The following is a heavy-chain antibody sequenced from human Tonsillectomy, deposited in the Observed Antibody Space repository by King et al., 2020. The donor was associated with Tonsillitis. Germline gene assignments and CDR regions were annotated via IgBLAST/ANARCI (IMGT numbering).Heavy chain of an antibody. CDR1: GFTFSSYA. Sequence: VQLVESGGGLIQPGGSLRLSCAASGFTFSSYAMTWVRQAPGKGLEWVSAISGSGGSTHYADSVKGRIIISRDNSKNTLYLQMNSLRAEDTAVYYCANEALETLYYMDVWGKGTTVTVSS. V-gene: IGHV3-23*04. CDR2: ISGSGGST. D-gene: IGHD4-23*01. CDR3: ANEALETLYYMDV. J-gene: IGHJ6*03.